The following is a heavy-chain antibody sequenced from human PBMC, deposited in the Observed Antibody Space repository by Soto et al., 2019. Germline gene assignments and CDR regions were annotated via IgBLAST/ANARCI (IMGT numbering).Heavy chain of an antibody. V-gene: IGHV4-31*02. J-gene: IGHJ6*03. CDR1: GGLLSRGGYY. Sequence: TRSHTWTVSGGLLSRGGYYWCWLRQHTGKGLEWTGYPYYSRSTYYNPTITSRVTISVERSKNQFTLKLSSVSAAESTANQCAGGNGDYKDVWGQGTSVTGSS. CDR3: AGGNGDYKDV. CDR2: PYYSRST.